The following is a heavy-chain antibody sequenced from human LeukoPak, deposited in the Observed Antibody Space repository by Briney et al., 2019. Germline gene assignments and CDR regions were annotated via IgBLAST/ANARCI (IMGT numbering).Heavy chain of an antibody. J-gene: IGHJ3*02. CDR3: ARVGYCSSTSCYLPADAFDI. CDR1: GYTFTSYG. D-gene: IGHD2-2*01. V-gene: IGHV1-18*01. Sequence: ASVTVSCKASGYTFTSYGISWVRQAPGQGLEWMGWISAYNGNTNYAQKLQGRVTMTTDTSTSTAYMELRGLRSDDTAVYYCARVGYCSSTSCYLPADAFDIWGQGTMVTVSS. CDR2: ISAYNGNT.